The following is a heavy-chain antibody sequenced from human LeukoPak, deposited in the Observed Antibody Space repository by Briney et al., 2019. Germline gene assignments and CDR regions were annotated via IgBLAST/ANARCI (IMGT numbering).Heavy chain of an antibody. D-gene: IGHD4-17*01. J-gene: IGHJ6*02. V-gene: IGHV4-34*01. CDR1: GVSFSGYY. CDR3: ARRDYASYGMDV. Sequence: PSETLSLTCAVYGVSFSGYYWSWIGQPPGKGLEWIGEINHSGSTNYNPFLKSRVTISVDTSKNQFSLKLSSVTAADTVVYYCARRDYASYGMDVWGQGTTVTVSS. CDR2: INHSGST.